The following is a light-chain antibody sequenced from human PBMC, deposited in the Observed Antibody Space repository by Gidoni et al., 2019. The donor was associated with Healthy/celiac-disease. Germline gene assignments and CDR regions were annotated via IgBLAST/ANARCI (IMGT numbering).Light chain of an antibody. Sequence: DIQMTQSPSSLSASVGDRVTITCRASQSISSYLNWYQQKPGKAPKLLIYAASSLQSGVPSRFSGSVSGTDFTLTISSLQPEDFATYYCQQSYSTPLFTFXPXTNVDIK. J-gene: IGKJ3*01. CDR1: QSISSY. V-gene: IGKV1-39*01. CDR3: QQSYSTPLFT. CDR2: AAS.